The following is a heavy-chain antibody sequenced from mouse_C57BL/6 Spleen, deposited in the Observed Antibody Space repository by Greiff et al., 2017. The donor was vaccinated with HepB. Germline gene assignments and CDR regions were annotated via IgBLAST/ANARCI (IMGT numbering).Heavy chain of an antibody. J-gene: IGHJ4*01. D-gene: IGHD1-1*01. CDR2: IYPGSGST. CDR1: GYTFTSYW. V-gene: IGHV1-55*01. CDR3: ARNFYDGSSNAMDY. Sequence: QVQLQQPGAELVKPGASVKMSCKASGYTFTSYWITWVKQRPGQGLEWIGDIYPGSGSTNYNEKVKSKATLTVDKSSSTAYMQLSSLTSEDSAVYYCARNFYDGSSNAMDYWGQGTSVTVSS.